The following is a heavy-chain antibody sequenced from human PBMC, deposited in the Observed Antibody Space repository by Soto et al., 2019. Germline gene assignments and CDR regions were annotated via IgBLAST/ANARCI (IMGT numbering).Heavy chain of an antibody. D-gene: IGHD4-17*01. J-gene: IGHJ4*02. CDR2: IIPMLGAA. V-gene: IGHV1-69*14. Sequence: QVQVVQSGAEVKKPGSSVKVSCKASGDTLSTYAISWVRQAPGQGLEWMGGIIPMLGAAKYAQKFQDRVTISADKSTNTGYMELSNLRSEDTAGDYCASGRGLRCEGGEYWGQGTLVIVSS. CDR3: ASGRGLRCEGGEY. CDR1: GDTLSTYA.